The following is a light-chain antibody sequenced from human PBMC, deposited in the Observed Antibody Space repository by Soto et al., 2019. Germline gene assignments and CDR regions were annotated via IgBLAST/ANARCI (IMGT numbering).Light chain of an antibody. CDR1: SSDVGSYNL. Sequence: QSVLTQPASVSGSPGQSITISCTGTSSDVGSYNLVSWYQQHPGKAPKPMIYEGSKRPSGVSNRFSGSKSGNTASLTISGLQAEDEADYYCCSYAGSSTWALGTGTKLTVL. CDR3: CSYAGSSTWA. J-gene: IGLJ1*01. CDR2: EGS. V-gene: IGLV2-23*01.